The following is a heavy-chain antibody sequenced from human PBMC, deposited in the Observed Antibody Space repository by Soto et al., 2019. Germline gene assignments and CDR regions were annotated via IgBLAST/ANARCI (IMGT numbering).Heavy chain of an antibody. Sequence: QVQLQESGPGLVKPSGTLTLTCAVSGGSISSSNWWSWVRQPPGKGLEWIGEIDHSGSTNYNPSLKSRVTISVDKSRNQFSLKLSSVTAADTAVYYCAATTVSYSYYYGMDVWGQGTTVTVSS. CDR2: IDHSGST. CDR1: GGSISSSNW. D-gene: IGHD4-17*01. V-gene: IGHV4-4*02. CDR3: AATTVSYSYYYGMDV. J-gene: IGHJ6*02.